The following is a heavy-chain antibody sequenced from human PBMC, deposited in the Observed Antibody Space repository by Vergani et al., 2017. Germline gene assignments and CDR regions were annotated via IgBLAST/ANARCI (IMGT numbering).Heavy chain of an antibody. CDR2: IKQDGSEK. V-gene: IGHV3-7*01. CDR3: ARPYYYDSSGYYYSTAVGY. CDR1: GFTFSSYW. Sequence: EVQLVESGGGLVQPGGSLRLSCAASGFTFSSYWMSWVRQAPGKGLEWVANIKQDGSEKYYVDSVKGRFTISRDNSKNTLYLQMNSLRAEDTAVYYCARPYYYDSSGYYYSTAVGYWGQGTLGTVSS. D-gene: IGHD3-22*01. J-gene: IGHJ4*02.